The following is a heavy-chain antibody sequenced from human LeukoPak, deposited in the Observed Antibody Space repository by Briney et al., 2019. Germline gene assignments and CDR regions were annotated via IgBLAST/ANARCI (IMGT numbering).Heavy chain of an antibody. J-gene: IGHJ6*02. Sequence: SETLSLTCTVSGGSISSGGYYWRWIRQHPGKGLEWIGYIYYSGSTYYNPSLKSRVTISVDTSKNQFSLKLSSVTAADTAVYYCARDRLPYCSSTSCPAGYYYYGMDVWGQGTTVTVSS. V-gene: IGHV4-31*03. CDR2: IYYSGST. CDR3: ARDRLPYCSSTSCPAGYYYYGMDV. CDR1: GGSISSGGYY. D-gene: IGHD2-2*01.